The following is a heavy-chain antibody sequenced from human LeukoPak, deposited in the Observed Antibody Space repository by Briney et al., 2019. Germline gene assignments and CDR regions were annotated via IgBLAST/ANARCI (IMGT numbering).Heavy chain of an antibody. V-gene: IGHV3-30*03. Sequence: PGGSLRLSCAASGFTFSSYGMHWVRQAPGKGLEWVAVISYDGSNKYYAGSVKGRFTISRDNSKNTLYLQMNSLRAEDTAVYYCATPPNYGDYVRYFDYWGQGTLVTASS. CDR2: ISYDGSNK. J-gene: IGHJ4*02. CDR1: GFTFSSYG. D-gene: IGHD4-17*01. CDR3: ATPPNYGDYVRYFDY.